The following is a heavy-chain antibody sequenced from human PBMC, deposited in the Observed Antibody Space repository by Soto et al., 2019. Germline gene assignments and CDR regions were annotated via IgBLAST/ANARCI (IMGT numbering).Heavy chain of an antibody. Sequence: SETLSLTCTVSGGSVSGYYWSWIRQSPGRGLEWLGYIFYRGTTLYSPSVQSRLSITVDTSKNQFSLKMRSVTAADTAIYYCTRHAIIASLQYGMDVWGRGTTVTVSS. CDR3: TRHAIIASLQYGMDV. CDR2: IFYRGTT. V-gene: IGHV4-59*02. CDR1: GGSVSGYY. J-gene: IGHJ6*02. D-gene: IGHD1-26*01.